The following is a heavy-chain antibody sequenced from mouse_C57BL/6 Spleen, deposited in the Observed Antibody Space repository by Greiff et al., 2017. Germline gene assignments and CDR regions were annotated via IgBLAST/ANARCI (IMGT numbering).Heavy chain of an antibody. V-gene: IGHV1-76*01. CDR3: ARGGLRYYAMDY. CDR2: IYPGSGNT. CDR1: GYTFTDYY. J-gene: IGHJ4*01. Sequence: QVQLKESGAELVRPGASVKLSCKASGYTFTDYYINWVKQRPGQGLEWIARIYPGSGNTYYNEKFKGKATLTAEKSSSTAYMQLSSLTSEDSAVYFCARGGLRYYAMDYWGQGTSVTVSS.